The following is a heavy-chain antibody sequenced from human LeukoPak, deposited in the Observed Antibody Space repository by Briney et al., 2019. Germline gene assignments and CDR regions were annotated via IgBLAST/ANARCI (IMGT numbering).Heavy chain of an antibody. D-gene: IGHD5-18*01. CDR3: ARGDTHGAYFDY. V-gene: IGHV3-21*01. CDR1: GFTFSTYS. CDR2: ISSSSTYI. Sequence: PGGSLRLSCAASGFTFSTYSMNWVRQAPGKGLEGVSVISSSSTYIYYSDSVRGRFTISRDNAKNSLYLQMNSLRAEDTAVYYCARGDTHGAYFDYWGQGALVTVSS. J-gene: IGHJ4*02.